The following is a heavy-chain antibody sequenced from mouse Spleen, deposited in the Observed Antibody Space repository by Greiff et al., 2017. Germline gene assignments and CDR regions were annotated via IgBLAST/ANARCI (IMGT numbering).Heavy chain of an antibody. V-gene: IGHV1-82*01. Sequence: VQRVESGPELVKPGASVKISCKASGYAFSSSWMNWVKQRPGKGLEWIGRIYPGDGDTNYNGKFKGKATLTADKSSSTAYMQLSSLTSEDSAVYFCAREGVITTVVSIDYWGQGTTLTVSS. CDR3: AREGVITTVVSIDY. CDR2: IYPGDGDT. D-gene: IGHD1-1*01. J-gene: IGHJ2*01. CDR1: GYAFSSSW.